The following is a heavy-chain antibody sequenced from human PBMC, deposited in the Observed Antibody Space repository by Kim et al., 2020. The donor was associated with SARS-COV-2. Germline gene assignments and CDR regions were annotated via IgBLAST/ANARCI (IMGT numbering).Heavy chain of an antibody. Sequence: GGSLRLSCAASGFTFSSYSMNWVRQAPGKGLEWVSSISSSSSYIYYADSVKDRFIISRDNAKNSLYLQMNSLRAEDTAVYYCARAGYSSSSDAFDIWGQGKMVTVSS. V-gene: IGHV3-21*01. D-gene: IGHD6-6*01. J-gene: IGHJ3*02. CDR1: GFTFSSYS. CDR3: ARAGYSSSSDAFDI. CDR2: ISSSSSYI.